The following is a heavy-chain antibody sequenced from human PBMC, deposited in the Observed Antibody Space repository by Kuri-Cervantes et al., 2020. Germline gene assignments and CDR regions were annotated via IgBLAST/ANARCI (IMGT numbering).Heavy chain of an antibody. CDR2: ISSSSSTI. D-gene: IGHD5-18*01. CDR1: GFTFSSYG. J-gene: IGHJ6*02. CDR3: ARDSLPDTAYYYYGMDV. V-gene: IGHV3-48*02. Sequence: GESLKISCAASGFTFSSYGMNWVRQAPGKGLEWVSYISSSSSTIYYADSVKGRFTISRDNAKNSLYLQMNSLRDEDTAVYYCARDSLPDTAYYYYGMDVWGQGTTVTVSS.